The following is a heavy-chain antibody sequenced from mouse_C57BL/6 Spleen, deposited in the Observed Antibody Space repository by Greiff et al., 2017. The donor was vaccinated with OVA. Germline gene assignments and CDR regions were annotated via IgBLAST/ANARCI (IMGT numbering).Heavy chain of an antibody. Sequence: VQLQQPGAELVRPGSSVKLSCKASGYTFTSYWMHWVKQRPIQGLEWIGNIDPSDSETHYNQKFKDKATLTVDKSSSTAYMQLSSLTSEDSAVYYCARSGIYYYGSSYYFDVWGTGTTVTVSS. CDR2: IDPSDSET. D-gene: IGHD1-1*01. CDR3: ARSGIYYYGSSYYFDV. V-gene: IGHV1-52*01. J-gene: IGHJ1*03. CDR1: GYTFTSYW.